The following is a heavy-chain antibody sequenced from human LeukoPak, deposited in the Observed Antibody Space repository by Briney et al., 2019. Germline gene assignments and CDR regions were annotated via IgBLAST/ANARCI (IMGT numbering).Heavy chain of an antibody. D-gene: IGHD4-17*01. J-gene: IGHJ4*02. CDR3: ARGWRLRNDY. CDR1: GGSFSGYY. CDR2: INHSGST. Sequence: SETLSLTCAVYGGSFSGYYWSWIRQPPGKGLEWIGEINHSGSTNYNPSLKSRVTISVDTSKNQFSLKLSSVTAADTAVYYCARGWRLRNDYWGQGTLVTVSS. V-gene: IGHV4-34*01.